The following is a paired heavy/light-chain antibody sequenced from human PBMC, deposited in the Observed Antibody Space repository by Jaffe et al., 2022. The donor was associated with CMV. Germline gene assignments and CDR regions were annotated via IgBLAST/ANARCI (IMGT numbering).Heavy chain of an antibody. CDR1: GY. D-gene: IGHD6-19*01. V-gene: IGHV1-46*01. CDR3: ARGRLAVASRGGFDS. J-gene: IGHJ4*02. CDR2: INPSGGSP. Sequence: QVHLVQSEAEVKRPGASVKVSCKASGYVHWVRQAPGQGLEWMGIINPSGGSPSYTQRFQGRLTVTRDTSTSTVYMELSRLRSEDTAIYYCARGRLAVASRGGFDSWGQGTLVTVSS.
Light chain of an antibody. CDR1: QSLLHSNGFNY. CDR2: FSS. V-gene: IGKV2-28*01. CDR3: MQARQTPWT. J-gene: IGKJ1*01. Sequence: DIVMTQSPLSLPVTPGEPASISCRSSQSLLHSNGFNYLDWYLQRPGQSPQLLLYFSSNRASGVPDRFSGSGSGTDFTLHISRVEAEDVGVFYCMQARQTPWTFGQGTKVEIK.